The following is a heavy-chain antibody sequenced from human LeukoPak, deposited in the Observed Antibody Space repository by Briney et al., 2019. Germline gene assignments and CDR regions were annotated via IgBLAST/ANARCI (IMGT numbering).Heavy chain of an antibody. CDR2: ISGSAGGT. CDR3: TKDPLDY. CDR1: GFTLSSYM. J-gene: IGHJ4*02. Sequence: GGSLRLSCVASGFTLSSYMMSWVRQAPGKGLEWVSGISGSAGGTFYSDSVRGRFTISRDSPKNTLYLQMNSLRVEDTAVYYCTKDPLDYWGQGTLVTVSS. V-gene: IGHV3-23*01.